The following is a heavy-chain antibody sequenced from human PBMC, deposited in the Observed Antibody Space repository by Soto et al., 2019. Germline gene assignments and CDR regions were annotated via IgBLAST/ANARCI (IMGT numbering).Heavy chain of an antibody. D-gene: IGHD2-2*01. J-gene: IGHJ5*02. CDR2: IRSKAYGGTT. V-gene: IGHV3-49*03. CDR3: TRVGSTRSAWFDP. CDR1: GFTFGDYA. Sequence: GSLRLSCTASGFTFGDYAMSWFRQAPGKGLEWVGFIRSKAYGGTTEYAASVKGRFTISRDDSKSIAYLQMNSLKTEDTAVYYCTRVGSTRSAWFDPWGQGTLVTVSS.